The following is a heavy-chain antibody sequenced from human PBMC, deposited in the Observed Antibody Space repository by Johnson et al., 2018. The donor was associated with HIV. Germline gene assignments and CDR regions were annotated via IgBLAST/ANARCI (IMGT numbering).Heavy chain of an antibody. Sequence: QLVESGGGVVQPGGSLRLSCAASGFTFSSYGMHWVRQAPGKGLEWVAFIRYDGSNKYYADSVKGRFTISRDNSKNTLYLQMNSLRAEDTAVYYCAKGGAGLLWFGLMTFDIWGQGTMVTVSS. CDR3: AKGGAGLLWFGLMTFDI. CDR2: IRYDGSNK. V-gene: IGHV3-30*02. CDR1: GFTFSSYG. D-gene: IGHD3-10*01. J-gene: IGHJ3*02.